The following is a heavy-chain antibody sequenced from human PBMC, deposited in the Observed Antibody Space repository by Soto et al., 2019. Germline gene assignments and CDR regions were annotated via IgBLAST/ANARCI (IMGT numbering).Heavy chain of an antibody. Sequence: ASVKVSCKASGYTFTSYAMHWVRQAPGQRLEWMGWINAGNGNTKYSQKFQGRVTITRDTSASTAYMELSSLRSEDTAVYYCAGAGTYYDFWSGYSDWGQGTLVTVSS. CDR1: GYTFTSYA. V-gene: IGHV1-3*01. J-gene: IGHJ4*02. CDR3: AGAGTYYDFWSGYSD. D-gene: IGHD3-3*01. CDR2: INAGNGNT.